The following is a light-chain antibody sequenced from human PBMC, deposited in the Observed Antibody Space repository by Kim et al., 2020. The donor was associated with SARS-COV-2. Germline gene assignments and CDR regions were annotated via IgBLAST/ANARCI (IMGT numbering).Light chain of an antibody. Sequence: QTVVTQEPSMTVSPGGTVTLTCASSTEAVTSGYSPNWFQQKPGQAPRALIYSTNNRHSWTPSRFSGSLLGGKAALTLSDVQPEDEAEYYCLLHYEDPLHWIFGGGTQLTVL. CDR3: LLHYEDPLHWI. CDR2: STN. V-gene: IGLV7-43*01. CDR1: TEAVTSGYS. J-gene: IGLJ2*01.